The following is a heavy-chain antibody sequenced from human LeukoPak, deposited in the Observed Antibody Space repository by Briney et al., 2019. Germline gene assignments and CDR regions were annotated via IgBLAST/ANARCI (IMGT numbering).Heavy chain of an antibody. CDR1: GGYISGYY. Sequence: SETLSLTCTVSGGYISGYYWSWIRQPPGKGLEWIGEINHSGSTNYNPSLKSRVTISVHTSKNQFSLKLSSVTAADTAVYYCARLVGGSYRESFDYWGQGTLVTVSS. CDR3: ARLVGGSYRESFDY. J-gene: IGHJ4*02. V-gene: IGHV4-34*01. D-gene: IGHD3-16*02. CDR2: INHSGST.